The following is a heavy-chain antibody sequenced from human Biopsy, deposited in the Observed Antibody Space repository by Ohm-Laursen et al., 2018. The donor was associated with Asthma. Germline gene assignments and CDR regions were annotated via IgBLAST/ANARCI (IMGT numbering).Heavy chain of an antibody. D-gene: IGHD2-15*01. CDR3: AREDGWCRGGRCVSWFDS. Sequence: LSLTCAASGFSFFTYGMSWVRRAPGKELEWVAVISDGGHSTNYADSVRGRFTVSRDDSRDTLFLQMNSLRDEDAAVYYCAREDGWCRGGRCVSWFDSWGQGTLVTVSS. CDR2: ISDGGHST. CDR1: GFSFFTYG. J-gene: IGHJ5*01. V-gene: IGHV3-23*01.